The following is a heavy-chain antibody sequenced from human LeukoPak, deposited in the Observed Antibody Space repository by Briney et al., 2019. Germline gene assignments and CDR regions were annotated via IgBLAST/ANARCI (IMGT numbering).Heavy chain of an antibody. CDR2: INHSGST. CDR3: ATLTQGN. D-gene: IGHD1-14*01. J-gene: IGHJ4*02. CDR1: GGSFSGYY. V-gene: IGHV4-34*01. Sequence: SETLSLTCAVYGGSFSGYYWSWIRQPPGKGLEWIGEINHSGSTNYNPSLKSRVTISVDTSKNQFSLKLSSVTAADTAVYYCATLTQGNGGQETLVTVSS.